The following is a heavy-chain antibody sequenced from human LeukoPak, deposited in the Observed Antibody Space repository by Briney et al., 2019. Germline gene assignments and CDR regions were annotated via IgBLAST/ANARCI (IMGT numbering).Heavy chain of an antibody. V-gene: IGHV3-48*03. D-gene: IGHD3-22*01. J-gene: IGHJ4*02. CDR3: ARGDSSGYYPSPYYFDY. CDR1: GFTFCSYE. CDR2: ISSSGSTI. Sequence: GGSLRLSCAASGFTFCSYEMNWVRQAPGKGLEWVSYISSSGSTIYYADSVKGRFTISRDNAKNSLYLQMNSLRAEDTAVYYCARGDSSGYYPSPYYFDYWGQGTLVTVSS.